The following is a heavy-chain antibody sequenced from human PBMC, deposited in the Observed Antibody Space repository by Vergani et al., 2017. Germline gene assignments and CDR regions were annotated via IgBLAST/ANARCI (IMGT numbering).Heavy chain of an antibody. CDR2: IYPGDSAT. CDR1: GYSFTSYW. Sequence: EVQLVQSGAEVKKPGESLKISCKGSGYSFTSYWIGWVRQMPGKGLEWMGIIYPGDSATRYSPFFQGQITISADKSISTAYLQWSSLKASDTAMYYCARGTPYYDFWRLGYFDYWGQGTLVTVSS. J-gene: IGHJ4*02. CDR3: ARGTPYYDFWRLGYFDY. D-gene: IGHD3-3*01. V-gene: IGHV5-51*01.